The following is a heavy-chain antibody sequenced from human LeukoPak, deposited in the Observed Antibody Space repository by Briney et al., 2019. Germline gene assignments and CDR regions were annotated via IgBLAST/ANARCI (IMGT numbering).Heavy chain of an antibody. Sequence: GGSLRLSCAVSGLTFSHYGMHWVRQAPGKRLEWVAVIWHDGSHKYYADSVKDRFTISRDDSKNTLYLQMNSLRAEDTAVYYCARDDILTGYTIDYWGQGTLVTVSS. V-gene: IGHV3-33*01. J-gene: IGHJ4*02. D-gene: IGHD3-9*01. CDR1: GLTFSHYG. CDR3: ARDDILTGYTIDY. CDR2: IWHDGSHK.